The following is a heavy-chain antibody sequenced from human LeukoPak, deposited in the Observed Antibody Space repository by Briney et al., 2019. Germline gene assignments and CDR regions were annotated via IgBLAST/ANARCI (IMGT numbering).Heavy chain of an antibody. CDR1: GFTFSSYW. CDR2: INSDGSTT. D-gene: IGHD3-10*02. J-gene: IGHJ4*02. CDR3: AKSQVFGELFIGHPIDY. V-gene: IGHV3-74*01. Sequence: PGGSLRLSCAASGFTFSSYWMHWVRQAPGKGLVWVSRINSDGSTTSYADSVKGRFTISRDNAKNTLYLQMNSLRAEDTAVYYCAKSQVFGELFIGHPIDYWGQGTLVTVSS.